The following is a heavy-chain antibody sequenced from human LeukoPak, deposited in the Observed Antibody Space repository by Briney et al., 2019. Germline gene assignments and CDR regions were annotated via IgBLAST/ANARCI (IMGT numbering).Heavy chain of an antibody. CDR3: ARSRNFWSVEVDY. Sequence: ASVKVSCKASGCTFTGYYMHWVRQAPGQGLEWMGWINPNSGGTNYAQKFQGRVTMTRDTSISTAYMELSRLRSDDTAVYYCARSRNFWSVEVDYWGQGILVTVSS. D-gene: IGHD3-3*01. CDR2: INPNSGGT. CDR1: GCTFTGYY. V-gene: IGHV1-2*02. J-gene: IGHJ4*02.